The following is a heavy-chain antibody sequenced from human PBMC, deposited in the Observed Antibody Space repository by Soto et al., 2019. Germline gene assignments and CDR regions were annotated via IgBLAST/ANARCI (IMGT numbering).Heavy chain of an antibody. Sequence: PGESLKISCKGSGYSFTSYWISWVRQMPGKGLEWVGRIDPSDSYTNYSPSFQGHVTISADKSISTAYLQWSSLKASDTAMYYCASNILTGYYNVVHGMDVGGQGTTVTVSS. J-gene: IGHJ6*02. V-gene: IGHV5-10-1*01. D-gene: IGHD3-9*01. CDR2: IDPSDSYT. CDR3: ASNILTGYYNVVHGMDV. CDR1: GYSFTSYW.